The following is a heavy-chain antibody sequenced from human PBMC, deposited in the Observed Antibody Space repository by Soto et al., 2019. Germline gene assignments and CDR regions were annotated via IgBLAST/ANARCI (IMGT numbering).Heavy chain of an antibody. J-gene: IGHJ4*02. D-gene: IGHD2-21*01. CDR1: GFTCSSYS. CDR3: TRDHHTYSSGDGFDY. CDR2: VCINGTNK. Sequence: WGSLRLSCAASGFTCSSYSMNWVRQAPGKGLEWVAVVCINGTNKYYADSVKGRFTISRDNSKNTLYLQMNSLRPEDTAVYFCTRDHHTYSSGDGFDYWGQGTLVTVSS. V-gene: IGHV3-30*03.